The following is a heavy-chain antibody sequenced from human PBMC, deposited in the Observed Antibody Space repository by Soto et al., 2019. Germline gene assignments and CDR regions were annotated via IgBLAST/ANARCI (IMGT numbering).Heavy chain of an antibody. Sequence: GASVKVSCKASGYTFTSYAMHWVRQAPGQRLEWMGWINAGNGNTKYSQKFQGRVTITRDTSASTAYMELSSLRSEDTAVYYCARSAEGSYYSPQNRIFDYWGQGTLVTVSS. CDR3: ARSAEGSYYSPQNRIFDY. V-gene: IGHV1-3*01. J-gene: IGHJ4*02. CDR2: INAGNGNT. D-gene: IGHD1-26*01. CDR1: GYTFTSYA.